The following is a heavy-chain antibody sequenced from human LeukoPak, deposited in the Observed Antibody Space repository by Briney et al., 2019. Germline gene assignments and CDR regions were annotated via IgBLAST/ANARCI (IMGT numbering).Heavy chain of an antibody. V-gene: IGHV3-7*01. CDR1: GFTFISYW. D-gene: IGHD6-6*01. J-gene: IGHJ6*03. CDR2: IKQDGGEK. Sequence: PGGSLRLSCAASGFTFISYWMSWVRQAPGKGLEWVANIKQDGGEKYYVGSVKGRFTISRDNAKNSLYLQMNSLRAEDTAVYYCARADSSIAARLSRSSIFNYYYYMDVWGKGTTVTISS. CDR3: ARADSSIAARLSRSSIFNYYYYMDV.